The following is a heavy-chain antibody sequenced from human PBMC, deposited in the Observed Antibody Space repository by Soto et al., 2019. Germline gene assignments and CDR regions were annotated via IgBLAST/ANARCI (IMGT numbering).Heavy chain of an antibody. V-gene: IGHV4-59*01. CDR3: ASVTFGGVVLAH. CDR2: IYFNGNT. Sequence: SQTLSLTCTVSSASFSKYYWSWIRQPPGKGLEWIGYIYFNGNTNYNPSLKRRVTISIDTSKKQISLNLTSVTDADTAVYYCASVTFGGVVLAHWGQGTLVTVS. D-gene: IGHD3-16*01. CDR1: SASFSKYY. J-gene: IGHJ4*02.